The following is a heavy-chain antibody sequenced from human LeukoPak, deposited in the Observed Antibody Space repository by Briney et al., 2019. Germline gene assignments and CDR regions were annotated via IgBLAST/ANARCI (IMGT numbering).Heavy chain of an antibody. CDR1: GGTFSSYA. D-gene: IGHD6-13*01. V-gene: IGHV7-4-1*02. Sequence: ASVKVSCKASGGTFSSYAISWVRQAPGQGLEWMGWINTNTGNPTYAQGFTGRFVFSLDTSVSTAYLQISSLKAEDTAVYYCARMYSSSWYVSDYWGQGTLVTVSS. J-gene: IGHJ4*02. CDR3: ARMYSSSWYVSDY. CDR2: INTNTGNP.